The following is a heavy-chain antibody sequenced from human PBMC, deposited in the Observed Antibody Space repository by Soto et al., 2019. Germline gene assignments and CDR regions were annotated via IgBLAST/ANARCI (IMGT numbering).Heavy chain of an antibody. Sequence: QVQLVQSGAEEKKPGASVKVSCKASGYTFTSYAMHWVRQAPGQRLEWMGWINAGNGNTKYSQKFQGRVTITRDTSASTAYMELSSLRSEDTAVYCWARGVGNSAPDYGGQGTLVTVSS. J-gene: IGHJ4*02. D-gene: IGHD1-7*01. CDR3: ARGVGNSAPDY. CDR1: GYTFTSYA. V-gene: IGHV1-3*05. CDR2: INAGNGNT.